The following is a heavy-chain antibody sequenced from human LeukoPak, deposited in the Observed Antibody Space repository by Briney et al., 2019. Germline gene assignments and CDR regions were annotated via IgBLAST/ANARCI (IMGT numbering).Heavy chain of an antibody. CDR2: ISSSSLYI. Sequence: GGSLRLSCAASGFTLSTYSLNWVRQAPGKGLEWVSSISSSSLYIYYADSVKGRFTISRDNAKNSPYLQMNSLRAEDTAVYYCARGVRIAAAGTSLDYWGQGTLVTVSS. CDR3: ARGVRIAAAGTSLDY. V-gene: IGHV3-21*01. J-gene: IGHJ4*02. CDR1: GFTLSTYS. D-gene: IGHD6-13*01.